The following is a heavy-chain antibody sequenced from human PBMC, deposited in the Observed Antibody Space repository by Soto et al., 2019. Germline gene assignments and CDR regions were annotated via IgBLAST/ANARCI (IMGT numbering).Heavy chain of an antibody. V-gene: IGHV3-23*01. D-gene: IGHD6-19*01. Sequence: EVQLLESGGGLVQPGGSLRLSCAASGFTLSSYAMSWVRQATGKGLEWVSVISGSGDSTYYADSVKGRFTISRDNSKNTLYLQMNSLRAEDTAVYYCARRSSGWYFDYWGQGTLVTVSS. CDR3: ARRSSGWYFDY. CDR1: GFTLSSYA. J-gene: IGHJ4*02. CDR2: ISGSGDST.